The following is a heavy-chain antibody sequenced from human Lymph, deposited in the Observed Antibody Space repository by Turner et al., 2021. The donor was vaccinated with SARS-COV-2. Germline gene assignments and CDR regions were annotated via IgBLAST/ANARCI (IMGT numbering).Heavy chain of an antibody. D-gene: IGHD2-15*01. CDR3: AAPYCSGGTCSDGFDI. V-gene: IGHV1-58*01. CDR1: GFTFSSSD. J-gene: IGHJ3*02. CDR2: IGVGSGNT. Sequence: QMQLLQSGPEVKKPGPSAKVSCKASGFTFSSSDVQWVRQDRGQRLEWIGWIGVGSGNTNYAQKYKERVTITMNMSTSTAYMNLSSLRSEDTAVCYCAAPYCSGGTCSDGFDIWGQGTMVTVSS.